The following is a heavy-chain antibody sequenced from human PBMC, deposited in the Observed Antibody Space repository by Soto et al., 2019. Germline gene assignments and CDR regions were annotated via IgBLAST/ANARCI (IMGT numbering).Heavy chain of an antibody. CDR1: GFTFSSYS. V-gene: IGHV3-66*01. J-gene: IGHJ4*02. CDR3: AREEVGATYFDY. D-gene: IGHD1-26*01. CDR2: IYSGGST. Sequence: EVQLVESGGGLVQPGGSLRLSCAASGFTFSSYSMNWVRQAPGKGLEWVSVIYSGGSTYYADSVKGRFTISRDNSKNTLYLQMNSLRAEDTAVYYCAREEVGATYFDYWGQGTLVTVSS.